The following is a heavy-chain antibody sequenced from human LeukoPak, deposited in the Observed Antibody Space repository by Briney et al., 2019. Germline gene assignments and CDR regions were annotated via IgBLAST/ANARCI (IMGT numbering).Heavy chain of an antibody. V-gene: IGHV3-66*01. J-gene: IGHJ4*02. CDR3: ARAYSGSYYESDY. Sequence: PGGSLRLSCAASGFTVSSNYMSWVRQAPGKGLEWVSVIYSGGSTYYADSVKGRFTISRDNSKNTLYLRMNSLRAEDTAVYYCARAYSGSYYESDYWGQGTLVTVSS. CDR2: IYSGGST. CDR1: GFTVSSNY. D-gene: IGHD1-26*01.